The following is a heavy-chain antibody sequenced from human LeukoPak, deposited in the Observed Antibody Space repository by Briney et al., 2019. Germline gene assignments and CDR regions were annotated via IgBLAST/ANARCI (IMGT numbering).Heavy chain of an antibody. D-gene: IGHD3-10*01. CDR1: GGSISSSSYY. V-gene: IGHV4-39*01. Sequence: SETLSLTCSIPGGSISSSSYYWGWIRQPPGKGLEWIGSIYYSGSTYYNPSLKSRVTISVDTSKNQFSLKLSSVTAADTAVYYCARHYYGSGSYHNFDYWGQGTLVTVSS. CDR3: ARHYYGSGSYHNFDY. CDR2: IYYSGST. J-gene: IGHJ4*02.